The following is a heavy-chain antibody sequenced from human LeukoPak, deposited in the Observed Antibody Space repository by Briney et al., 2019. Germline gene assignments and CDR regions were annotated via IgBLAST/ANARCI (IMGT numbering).Heavy chain of an antibody. CDR3: VKITSVTGGDC. J-gene: IGHJ4*02. CDR2: ISSNGGSS. CDR1: GFTVSAYA. D-gene: IGHD1-1*01. Sequence: GGSLRLSCSASGFTVSAYAMYWVRQAPGKGLEYVSGISSNGGSSFYADSVKGRFTISRDNSKNTLYLQMSSLRAEDTAVYYCVKITSVTGGDCWGQGTRLTVSS. V-gene: IGHV3-64D*09.